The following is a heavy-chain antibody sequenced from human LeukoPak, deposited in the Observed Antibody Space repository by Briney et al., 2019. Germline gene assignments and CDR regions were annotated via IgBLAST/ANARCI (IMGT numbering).Heavy chain of an antibody. J-gene: IGHJ4*02. CDR3: ARDFIGGYSYGQKLIYFDY. V-gene: IGHV3-21*01. CDR2: ISSSSSYI. Sequence: PGGSLRLSCAASGFTFSSYSMNWVRQAPGKGLEWVSSISSSSSYIYYADSVKGRFTISRDNAKNSLYLQMNSLRAEDTAVYYCARDFIGGYSYGQKLIYFDYWGQGTLVTVSS. D-gene: IGHD5-18*01. CDR1: GFTFSSYS.